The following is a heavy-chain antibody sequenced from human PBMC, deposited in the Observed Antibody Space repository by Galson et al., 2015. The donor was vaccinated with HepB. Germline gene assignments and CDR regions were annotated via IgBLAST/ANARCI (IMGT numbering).Heavy chain of an antibody. D-gene: IGHD3-3*01. Sequence: TLSLTCTVSGGSISSGDYYWSWIRQPPGKGLEWIGYIYYSGSTYYNPSLKSRVTISVDTSKNQFSLKLSSVTAADTAVYYCARDRGKITIWDYWGQGTLVTVSS. CDR2: IYYSGST. J-gene: IGHJ4*02. V-gene: IGHV4-30-4*01. CDR3: ARDRGKITIWDY. CDR1: GGSISSGDYY.